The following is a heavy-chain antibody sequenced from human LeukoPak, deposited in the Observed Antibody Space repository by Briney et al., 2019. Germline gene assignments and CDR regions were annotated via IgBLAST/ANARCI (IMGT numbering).Heavy chain of an antibody. J-gene: IGHJ4*02. CDR1: GYTFTGYY. CDR2: INPNSGGT. Sequence: ASVKVSCKASGYTFTGYYMHWVRQAPGQGLEWMGWINPNSGGTNYAQKFQGRVTMTRDTSISTAYMELSRLRSDDTAVYYCARDSIVATILDYWGQGTLVTVSS. D-gene: IGHD5-12*01. V-gene: IGHV1-2*02. CDR3: ARDSIVATILDY.